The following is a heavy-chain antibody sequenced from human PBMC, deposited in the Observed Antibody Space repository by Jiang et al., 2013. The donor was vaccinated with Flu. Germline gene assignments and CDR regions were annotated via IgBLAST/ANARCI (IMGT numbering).Heavy chain of an antibody. CDR1: GDSIINNNW. Sequence: KPSGTLSLTCDVFGDSIINNNWWSWVRQLPGKGLEWIGEIYHSGNTNYNPSLRTRVNMSVDKSKNQLYLKLKSVTAADTAVYYCVRQHYYGSGRYRWFDPWGQGTLVTVSS. D-gene: IGHD3-10*01. J-gene: IGHJ5*02. V-gene: IGHV4-4*02. CDR3: VRQHYYGSGRYRWFDP. CDR2: IYHSGNT.